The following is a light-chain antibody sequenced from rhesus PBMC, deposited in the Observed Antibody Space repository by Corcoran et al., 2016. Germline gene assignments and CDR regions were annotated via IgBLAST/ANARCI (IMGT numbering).Light chain of an antibody. V-gene: IGKV1S17*01. CDR3: LHGSGIPYT. Sequence: DIQMTQSPSSLSASVGDRVTITCQASQGISNNLAWSQLKPGKVPRLLFFAASPLQLGGPPRFTGSGAGTDFTLSISSLQPEDFATYFCLHGSGIPYTFGQGTKVEIK. CDR1: QGISNN. J-gene: IGKJ2*01. CDR2: AAS.